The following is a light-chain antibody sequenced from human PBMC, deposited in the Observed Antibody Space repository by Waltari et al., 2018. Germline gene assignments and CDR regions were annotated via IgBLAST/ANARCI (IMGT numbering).Light chain of an antibody. V-gene: IGKV3-15*01. CDR2: GTS. CDR3: QQYDNWPTYT. Sequence: EIVMTQSPATLSVSPGERATLSCRASQSVSINLAWYQQKPGQAPRLPIHGTSTRATGIPDRFSGSVSGTDFTLTISSLQPEDFAVYYCQQYDNWPTYTFGQGTKLEIK. CDR1: QSVSIN. J-gene: IGKJ2*01.